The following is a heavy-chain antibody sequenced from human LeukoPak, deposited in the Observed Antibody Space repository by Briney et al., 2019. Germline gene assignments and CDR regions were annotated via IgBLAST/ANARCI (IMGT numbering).Heavy chain of an antibody. CDR1: DASINSGGIY. Sequence: ASETLSLTCSVSDASINSGGIYWSWIRQHPGKGLEWIGYIYYSGSTYYNPSLKSRVTMSVDTPKNQFSLKLSSVTAADTAVYYCARWQVAGTGVGAFDIWGQGTMVTVSS. V-gene: IGHV4-31*03. CDR3: ARWQVAGTGVGAFDI. J-gene: IGHJ3*02. CDR2: IYYSGST. D-gene: IGHD6-19*01.